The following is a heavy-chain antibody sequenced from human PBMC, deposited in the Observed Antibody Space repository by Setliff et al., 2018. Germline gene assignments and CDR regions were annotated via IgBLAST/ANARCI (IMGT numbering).Heavy chain of an antibody. V-gene: IGHV3-72*01. D-gene: IGHD1-26*01. CDR2: VLKRGDGYTS. CDR3: ARDYRGSYDH. J-gene: IGHJ4*02. CDR1: GFTFSSHG. Sequence: QTGGSLRLSCVASGFTFSSHGMTWVRLAPGKGLEWVGRVLKRGDGYTSLSAASVKGRFTVSRDDSNNLLFLQMDSRGTEDTAVYYCARDYRGSYDHWGQGTLVTVSS.